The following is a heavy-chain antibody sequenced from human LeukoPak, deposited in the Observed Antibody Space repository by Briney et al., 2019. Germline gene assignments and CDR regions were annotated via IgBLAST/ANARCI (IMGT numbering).Heavy chain of an antibody. CDR2: IYSGGST. V-gene: IGHV3-53*01. CDR3: AKEVWGLRYFDY. CDR1: GFTVSSNY. Sequence: GGSLRLSCAASGFTVSSNYMSWVRQAPGKGLEWVSVIYSGGSTYYADSVKGRFTISRDNSKNTLYLQMNSLRAEDTAVYYCAKEVWGLRYFDYWGQGTLVTVSS. J-gene: IGHJ4*02. D-gene: IGHD3-16*01.